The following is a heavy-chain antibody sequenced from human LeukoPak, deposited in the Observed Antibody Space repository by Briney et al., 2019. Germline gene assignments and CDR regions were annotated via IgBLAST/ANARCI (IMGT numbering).Heavy chain of an antibody. CDR1: GFTFRTYA. CDR3: ARAFSTTAFDY. D-gene: IGHD4-17*01. CDR2: ISDDGSNK. V-gene: IGHV3-30*04. Sequence: GGSLRLSCAASGFTFRTYAMNWVRQAPGKGLEWVAVISDDGSNKYYAGSVKGQFTISRDNSKNTLYLQMNSLRAEDTAVYYCARAFSTTAFDYWGQGTLVTVSS. J-gene: IGHJ4*02.